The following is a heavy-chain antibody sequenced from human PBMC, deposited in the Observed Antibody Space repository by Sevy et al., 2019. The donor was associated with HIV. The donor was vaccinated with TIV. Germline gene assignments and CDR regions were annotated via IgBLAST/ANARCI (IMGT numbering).Heavy chain of an antibody. CDR2: ISSASSYI. CDR3: ARWDYYGSLYYFDY. J-gene: IGHJ4*02. D-gene: IGHD3-10*01. V-gene: IGHV3-21*01. CDR1: GFTFNYHF. Sequence: GGSLRLSCAASGFTFNYHFMNWVRQLPGKGLEWVSYISSASSYINYSDSVKGRFTISRDNAKKLVVLEMNNLRPEDTAVYCCARWDYYGSLYYFDYWGPGTLVTGSS.